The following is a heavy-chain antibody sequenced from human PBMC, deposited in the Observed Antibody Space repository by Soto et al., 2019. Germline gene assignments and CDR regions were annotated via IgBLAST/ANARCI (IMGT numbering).Heavy chain of an antibody. J-gene: IGHJ5*02. CDR2: IDGSGGIT. CDR1: GFPFVTTD. D-gene: IGHD3-10*01. Sequence: GSLRLSCAASGFPFVTTDMSCFLQSPVEVLEWVSTIDGSGGITFYADSVKGRFTISRDNSRNTVYLQMNSLRGDDTALYYCVKNSGWFNTWGQGALVTVSS. CDR3: VKNSGWFNT. V-gene: IGHV3-23*01.